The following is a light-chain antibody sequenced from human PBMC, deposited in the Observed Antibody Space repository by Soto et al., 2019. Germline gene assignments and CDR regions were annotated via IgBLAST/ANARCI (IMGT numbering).Light chain of an antibody. CDR3: QQYSSSRT. J-gene: IGKJ1*01. CDR1: QSVYNN. V-gene: IGKV3-20*01. CDR2: GAS. Sequence: IVVTQSPATLSLSARERAPLSCRASQSVYNNLAWYQQKPGHAPRPLIHGASIRAIDIPARLSGSGSETDFTLTITRLEPEDFAVYYCQQYSSSRTFGQGTKVDIK.